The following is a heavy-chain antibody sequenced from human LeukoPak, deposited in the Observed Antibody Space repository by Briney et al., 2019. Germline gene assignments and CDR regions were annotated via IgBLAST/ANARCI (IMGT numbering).Heavy chain of an antibody. CDR3: AKDRPHQARLARGYFDY. D-gene: IGHD3-9*01. Sequence: GGSLRLSCAASGFTFSSYAMHWVRQAPGKGLEWVAVISYDGSNKYYADSVKGRFTISRDNSKNTLYLQMNSLRAEDTAVYYCAKDRPHQARLARGYFDYWGQGTLVTVS. V-gene: IGHV3-30-3*01. CDR2: ISYDGSNK. J-gene: IGHJ4*02. CDR1: GFTFSSYA.